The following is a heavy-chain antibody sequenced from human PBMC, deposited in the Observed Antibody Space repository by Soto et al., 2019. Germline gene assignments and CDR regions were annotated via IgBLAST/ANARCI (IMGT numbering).Heavy chain of an antibody. CDR3: ARVPMVRTSSWFDP. J-gene: IGHJ5*02. D-gene: IGHD3-10*01. CDR2: IYYSGST. Sequence: QLQLQESGPGLVKPSETLSLTCTVAGGSISSSSYYWGWIRQPPGKGLEWIGSIYYSGSTYYNPSLKSRVTISLDTSKNQFSLKLSSVTAASTAVYYCARVPMVRTSSWFDPWGQGTLVTVSS. CDR1: GGSISSSSYY. V-gene: IGHV4-39*01.